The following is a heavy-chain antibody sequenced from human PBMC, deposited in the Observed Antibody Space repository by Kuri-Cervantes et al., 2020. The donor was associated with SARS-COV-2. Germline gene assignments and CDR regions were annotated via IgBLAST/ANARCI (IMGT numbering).Heavy chain of an antibody. CDR3: ARLRYSNGWYFDY. CDR2: MYYGGNT. CDR1: GGSISGYF. D-gene: IGHD6-19*01. Sequence: ESLKISCGVSGGSISGYFWTWIRQSPQKGLEWIGYMYYGGNTNYNPFLESRVTISLDMSRNHFSLRLNSMTAADTAVYYCARLRYSNGWYFDYWGQGTLVTVSS. V-gene: IGHV4-59*08. J-gene: IGHJ4*02.